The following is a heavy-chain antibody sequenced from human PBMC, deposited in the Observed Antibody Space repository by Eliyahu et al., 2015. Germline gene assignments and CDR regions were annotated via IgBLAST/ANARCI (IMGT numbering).Heavy chain of an antibody. J-gene: IGHJ4*02. D-gene: IGHD3-16*02. CDR3: ATQHSDIWGTHRADY. CDR2: IFWDDDE. Sequence: QITLKESGPTLVKPTQTLXLTCTFSGFSLSTSGVGXXWVRQPPGKALEWLALIFWDDDERYSPSLXXRLTITXDTFKNQVVLTMSNMDPVDTGTYYCATQHSDIWGTHRADYWGQGTLVTVSS. V-gene: IGHV2-5*02. CDR1: GFSLSTSGVG.